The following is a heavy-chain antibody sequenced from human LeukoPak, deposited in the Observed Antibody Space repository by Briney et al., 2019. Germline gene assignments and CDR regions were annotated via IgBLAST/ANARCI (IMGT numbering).Heavy chain of an antibody. CDR1: RFPFRSFW. D-gene: IGHD6-19*01. Sequence: GGSLRLSCAASRFPFRSFWMTWVRQAPGTGLEWVANINQDGAEKYYGESVKGRFTISRDNAKNSLFLQMDSLRVEDTAVYYCARLDINSSGRYKNDYWGQGTLVTVSS. J-gene: IGHJ4*02. CDR3: ARLDINSSGRYKNDY. V-gene: IGHV3-7*01. CDR2: INQDGAEK.